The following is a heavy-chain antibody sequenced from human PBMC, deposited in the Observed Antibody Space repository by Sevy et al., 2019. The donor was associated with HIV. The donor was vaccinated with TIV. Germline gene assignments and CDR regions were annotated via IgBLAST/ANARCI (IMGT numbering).Heavy chain of an antibody. D-gene: IGHD3-10*01. CDR1: GGSFSGYY. CDR3: AGVRRFGWGEFDY. J-gene: IGHJ4*02. Sequence: SETLSLTCAVYGGSFSGYYWSWIRQPPGKGLEWIGEINHSGSTNYNPSLKSRVTISVDTSKNQFSLKLSSVTAADAAVYYCAGVRRFGWGEFDYWGQGTLVTVSS. V-gene: IGHV4-34*01. CDR2: INHSGST.